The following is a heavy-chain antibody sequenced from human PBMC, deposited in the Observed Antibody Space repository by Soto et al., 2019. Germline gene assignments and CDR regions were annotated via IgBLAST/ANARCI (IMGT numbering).Heavy chain of an antibody. CDR1: GFTFSSYG. CDR3: AKDPLSYDFWSPISGWFDP. Sequence: QPGGSLRLSCAASGFTFSSYGIHWVRQAPGKGLEWVAVISYDGSNKYYADSVKGRFTISRDNSKNTLYLQMNSLRAEDTAVYYCAKDPLSYDFWSPISGWFDPWGQGTLVTVSS. CDR2: ISYDGSNK. D-gene: IGHD3-3*01. V-gene: IGHV3-30*18. J-gene: IGHJ5*02.